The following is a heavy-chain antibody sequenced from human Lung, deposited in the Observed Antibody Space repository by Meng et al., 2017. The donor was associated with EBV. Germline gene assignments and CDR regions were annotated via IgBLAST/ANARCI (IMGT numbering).Heavy chain of an antibody. D-gene: IGHD2-15*01. J-gene: IGHJ4*02. CDR1: GGSFSGYY. CDR3: AVTRYCSGGSCFDY. CDR2: INHSGST. Sequence: QVQLQQWGAGLLKPSETLSLTCAVYGGSFSGYYWSWIRQPPGKELEWIGEINHSGSTNYNPSLKSRVTISVDTSKNQFSLKLSSVTAADTAVYYCAVTRYCSGGSCFDYWGQGTLVTVSS. V-gene: IGHV4-34*01.